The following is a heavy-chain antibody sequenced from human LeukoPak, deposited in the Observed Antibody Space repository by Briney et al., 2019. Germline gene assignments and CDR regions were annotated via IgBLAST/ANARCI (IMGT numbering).Heavy chain of an antibody. D-gene: IGHD6-13*01. Sequence: ASVKVSCKASGYTFTGYYMHWVRQAPRQGLECMGRINPNSGGTNYAQKFQGRVTMTGDTSISTAYMELSRLRSDDTAVYYCARSGGRIAAAGLADYWGQGTLVTVFS. J-gene: IGHJ4*02. CDR1: GYTFTGYY. CDR3: ARSGGRIAAAGLADY. CDR2: INPNSGGT. V-gene: IGHV1-2*06.